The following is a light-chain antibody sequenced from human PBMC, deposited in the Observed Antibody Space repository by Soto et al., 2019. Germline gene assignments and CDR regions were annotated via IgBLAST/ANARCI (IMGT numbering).Light chain of an antibody. J-gene: IGKJ4*01. V-gene: IGKV1-6*01. CDR3: IQDYNYPLT. CDR2: TAS. CDR1: QGIRSE. Sequence: AIQMTQSPSSLSASVGDRFTITCRASQGIRSELGWYQQKPGKAPNLLIYTASSLQSGVPSRFSGSGSGTDFTLTISSLQPEDFATYYCIQDYNYPLTFGGGTKVEIK.